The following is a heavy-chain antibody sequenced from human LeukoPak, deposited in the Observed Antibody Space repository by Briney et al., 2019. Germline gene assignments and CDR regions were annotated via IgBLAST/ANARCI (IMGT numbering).Heavy chain of an antibody. CDR1: GGSISSYY. Sequence: SETLSLTCTVSGGSISSYYWSWIRQPPGKGLEWIGYIYYSGSTNYNPSPKSRVTISVDTSKNQFSLKLSSVTAADTAVYYCARSYSSGYYHLAEYFQHWGQGTLVTVSS. V-gene: IGHV4-59*08. CDR3: ARSYSSGYYHLAEYFQH. J-gene: IGHJ1*01. D-gene: IGHD3-22*01. CDR2: IYYSGST.